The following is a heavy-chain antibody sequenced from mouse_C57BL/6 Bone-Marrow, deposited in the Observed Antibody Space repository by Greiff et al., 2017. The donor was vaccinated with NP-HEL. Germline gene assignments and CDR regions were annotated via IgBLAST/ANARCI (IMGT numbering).Heavy chain of an antibody. CDR1: GFTFSSYG. CDR3: ARQGDDYDGAY. V-gene: IGHV5-6*01. Sequence: EVHLVESGGDLVKPGGSLKLSCAASGFTFSSYGMSWVRQTPDTRLEWVATISSGGSYTYYPDSVKGRFTISRDNAKNTLYLQMSSLKSEDTAMYYCARQGDDYDGAYWGQGTLVTVSA. J-gene: IGHJ3*01. CDR2: ISSGGSYT. D-gene: IGHD2-4*01.